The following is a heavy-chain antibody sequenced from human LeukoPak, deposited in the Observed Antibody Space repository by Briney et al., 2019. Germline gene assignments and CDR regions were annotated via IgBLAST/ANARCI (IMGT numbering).Heavy chain of an antibody. CDR1: GFTFDDYA. V-gene: IGHV3-9*01. Sequence: GGSLRLSCAASGFTFDDYAMHWVRQAPGKGLEWVSGISWNSGSIGYADSVKGRFTISRDNAKISLYLQMNSLRAEDTALYYCAKDSGPGSAYCGGDCYWVRSYYYYGMDVWGQGTTVTVSS. CDR2: ISWNSGSI. D-gene: IGHD2-21*02. J-gene: IGHJ6*02. CDR3: AKDSGPGSAYCGGDCYWVRSYYYYGMDV.